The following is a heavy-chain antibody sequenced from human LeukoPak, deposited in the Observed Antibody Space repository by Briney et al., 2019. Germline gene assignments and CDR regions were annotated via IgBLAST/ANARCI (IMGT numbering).Heavy chain of an antibody. CDR3: SRCGDGLPCDFDF. J-gene: IGHJ4*02. V-gene: IGHV3-11*04. CDR1: AFTFSDYY. D-gene: IGHD3-10*01. CDR2: ISSTSSTM. Sequence: SGGSLRLSCAASAFTFSDYYMSWIRQAPGKGLAWISYISSTSSTMYYADSVKGRFTISRDNAKNSLYLQMNSLRAEDTAVYYCSRCGDGLPCDFDFWGQGTLVTVSS.